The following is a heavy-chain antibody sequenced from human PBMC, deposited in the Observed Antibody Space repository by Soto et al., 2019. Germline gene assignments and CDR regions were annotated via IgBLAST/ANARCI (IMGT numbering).Heavy chain of an antibody. CDR1: GYAFTSYG. D-gene: IGHD2-2*01. V-gene: IGHV1-18*01. CDR3: ARDVEYQLHFYYYYGMDV. Sequence: ASVKVSCKASGYAFTSYGISWVRQAPGQGLEWMGWISAYNGNTNYAQKLQGRVTMTTDTSTSTAYMELRSLRSDDTAVYYCARDVEYQLHFYYYYGMDVWGQGTTVTVSS. CDR2: ISAYNGNT. J-gene: IGHJ6*02.